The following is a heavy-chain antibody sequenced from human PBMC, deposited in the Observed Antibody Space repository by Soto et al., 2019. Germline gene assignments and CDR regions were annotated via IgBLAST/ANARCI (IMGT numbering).Heavy chain of an antibody. V-gene: IGHV4-30-2*01. Sequence: SETLSLTCAVSGGSISSGGYSWSWIRQPPGKGLEWIGYIYHSGSTYYNPSLKSRVTISVDRSKNQFSLKLSSVTAADTAVYYCAREGWFGGVDYWGQGTLVTVSS. CDR1: GGSISSGGYS. CDR3: AREGWFGGVDY. J-gene: IGHJ4*02. CDR2: IYHSGST. D-gene: IGHD3-10*01.